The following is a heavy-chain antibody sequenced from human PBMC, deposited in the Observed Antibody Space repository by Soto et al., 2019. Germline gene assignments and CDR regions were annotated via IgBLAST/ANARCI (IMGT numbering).Heavy chain of an antibody. CDR2: ISYDGSNK. D-gene: IGHD3-22*01. CDR1: GFTFSSYG. V-gene: IGHV3-30*18. Sequence: PVGSLRLSCAASGFTFSSYGMHWVRQAPGKGLEWVAVISYDGSNKYYADSVKGRFTISRDNSKNTLYLQMNSLRAEDTAVYYCAKAHDSSGYYYGYFDYWGQGTLVTVSS. CDR3: AKAHDSSGYYYGYFDY. J-gene: IGHJ4*02.